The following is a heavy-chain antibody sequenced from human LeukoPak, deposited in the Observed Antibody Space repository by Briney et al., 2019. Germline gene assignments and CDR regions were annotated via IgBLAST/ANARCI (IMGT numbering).Heavy chain of an antibody. CDR2: ISTSGNSI. CDR3: AREMIGGGGDALEI. CDR1: GFPLSSYE. J-gene: IGHJ3*02. D-gene: IGHD3-22*01. V-gene: IGHV3-48*03. Sequence: PGGSLRISCVASGFPLSSYEINWLRQVPGKGLEWVSHISTSGNSIYYAGSVKGRFTISRDNAKNSVYLQMNSLRDEDAAVYHCAREMIGGGGDALEIWGQGTMVTVSS.